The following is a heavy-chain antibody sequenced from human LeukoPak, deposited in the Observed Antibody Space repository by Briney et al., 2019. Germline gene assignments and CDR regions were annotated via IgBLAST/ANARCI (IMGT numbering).Heavy chain of an antibody. CDR1: GFTVSSNY. CDR2: IYSGGST. Sequence: PGGSLRLSCAASGFTVSSNYMSWVSQAPGKGLEWVSVIYSGGSTYYADSVKGRFTISRDNSKNTLYLQMNSLRAEDTAVYYCARGRKDDSSGYYFDYWGQGTLVTVSS. D-gene: IGHD3-22*01. J-gene: IGHJ4*02. V-gene: IGHV3-53*01. CDR3: ARGRKDDSSGYYFDY.